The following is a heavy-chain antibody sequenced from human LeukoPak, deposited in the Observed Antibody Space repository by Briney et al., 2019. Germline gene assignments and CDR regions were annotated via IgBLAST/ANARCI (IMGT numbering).Heavy chain of an antibody. Sequence: PSETLSLTCAVYGGSFSGYYWSWIRQPPGKGLEWIGEINHSGSTNYNPSLKSQVTISVDTSKNQFSLKLSSVTAADTAVYYCAKTVAGYWYFDLWGRGTLVTVSS. J-gene: IGHJ2*01. CDR2: INHSGST. D-gene: IGHD6-19*01. CDR1: GGSFSGYY. V-gene: IGHV4-34*01. CDR3: AKTVAGYWYFDL.